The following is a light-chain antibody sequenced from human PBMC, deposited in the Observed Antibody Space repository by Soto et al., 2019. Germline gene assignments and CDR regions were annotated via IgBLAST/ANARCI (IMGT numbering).Light chain of an antibody. Sequence: SVLTQPASVSGSPGQSITISCTGTSSDVGSYNLVSWYQQHPGKAPKLMIYEGSKRPSGVSNRFSGSKSGNTASLTISGLHAEDEADYYCCSYAGSSTLYVFGTGTKVTVL. V-gene: IGLV2-23*01. J-gene: IGLJ1*01. CDR2: EGS. CDR1: SSDVGSYNL. CDR3: CSYAGSSTLYV.